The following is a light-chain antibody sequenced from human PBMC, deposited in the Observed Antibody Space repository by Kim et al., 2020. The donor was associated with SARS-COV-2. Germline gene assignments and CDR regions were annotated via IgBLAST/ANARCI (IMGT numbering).Light chain of an antibody. CDR1: QSVSSY. Sequence: SPRERATRSCRASQSVSSYLAWYQQKPGQAPRLLIYDASNRATGIPARFSGSGSGTDFTLTISSLEPEDFAVYYCQQRSNWPPLTFGGGTKVDIK. J-gene: IGKJ4*01. CDR2: DAS. CDR3: QQRSNWPPLT. V-gene: IGKV3-11*01.